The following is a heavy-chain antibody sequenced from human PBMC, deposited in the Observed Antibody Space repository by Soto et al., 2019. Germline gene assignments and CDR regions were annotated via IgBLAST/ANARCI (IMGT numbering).Heavy chain of an antibody. CDR2: VANDGSYQ. Sequence: QVQLVESGGGVVQPGGSLRLSCEASGFAFGGYSMHWVRKSPGEWLEWVAVVANDGSYQSYADSMQGRFTISRDNSKHSLYLQMDSLGPGATAIYYCVRSLGGSRYYSPEYWGQGTLVIVSS. J-gene: IGHJ1*01. V-gene: IGHV3-30*03. D-gene: IGHD2-15*01. CDR3: VRSLGGSRYYSPEY. CDR1: GFAFGGYS.